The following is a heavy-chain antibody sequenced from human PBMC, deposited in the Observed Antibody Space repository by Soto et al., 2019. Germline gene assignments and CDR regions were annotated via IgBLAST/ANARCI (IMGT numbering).Heavy chain of an antibody. CDR3: AKDLQSYGDYAYYCYGMVV. CDR2: ISYDGTNK. D-gene: IGHD4-17*01. V-gene: IGHV3-30*18. J-gene: IGHJ6*02. CDR1: GFTFSTYG. Sequence: QVQLVESGGGEVQPGRSLTISCAASGFTFSTYGMHWVRQTPGKGLEWVAVISYDGTNKFYSDSVKGRFTISRDNFKNTLTLQMNSLRADDPAVYSCAKDLQSYGDYAYYCYGMVVWGLGTRVTVSS.